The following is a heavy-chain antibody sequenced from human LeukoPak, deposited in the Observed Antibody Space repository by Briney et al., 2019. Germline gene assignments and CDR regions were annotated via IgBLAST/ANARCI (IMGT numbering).Heavy chain of an antibody. CDR3: ARVLDLGSSSWYYYFDY. CDR1: SGSISSYY. D-gene: IGHD6-13*01. CDR2: IYYSGST. Sequence: SETLSLTCTVSSGSISSYYWSWIRQPPGKGLEWIGYIYYSGSTNYNPSLKSRVTISVDTSKNQFSLKLSSVTAADTAVYYCARVLDLGSSSWYYYFDYWGQGTLVTVSS. V-gene: IGHV4-59*01. J-gene: IGHJ4*02.